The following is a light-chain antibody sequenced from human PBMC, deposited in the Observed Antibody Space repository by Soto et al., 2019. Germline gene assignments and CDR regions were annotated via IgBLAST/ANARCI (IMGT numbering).Light chain of an antibody. Sequence: ILLTQSPSSLSASVGDRVTITCRASQGIINYLAWYQQKPGRAPKLLIYGASTLQSGVPSTFRGSGSGTDFTITVSCLQPEDFATYYCQQLFMYPPTFGPGTKVDIK. CDR1: QGIINY. CDR3: QQLFMYPPT. CDR2: GAS. V-gene: IGKV1-9*01. J-gene: IGKJ3*01.